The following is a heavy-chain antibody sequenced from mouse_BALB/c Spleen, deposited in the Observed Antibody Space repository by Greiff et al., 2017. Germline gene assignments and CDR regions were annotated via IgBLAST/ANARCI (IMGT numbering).Heavy chain of an antibody. Sequence: EVQLVESGGGLVKPGGSLKLSCAASGFTFSSYAMSWVRQTPEKRLEWVASISSGGSTYYPDSVKGRFTISRDNARNILYLQMSSLRSEDTAMYYCARFYYYGSSYGWYFDVWGAGTTVTVSS. V-gene: IGHV5-6-5*01. D-gene: IGHD1-1*01. J-gene: IGHJ1*01. CDR3: ARFYYYGSSYGWYFDV. CDR2: ISSGGST. CDR1: GFTFSSYA.